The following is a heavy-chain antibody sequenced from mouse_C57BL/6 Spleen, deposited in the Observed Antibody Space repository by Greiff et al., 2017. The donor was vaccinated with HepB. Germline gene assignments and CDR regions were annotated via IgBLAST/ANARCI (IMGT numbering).Heavy chain of an antibody. J-gene: IGHJ2*01. CDR2: ISYSGST. D-gene: IGHD1-1*01. Sequence: EVKLEESGPGMVKPSQSLSLTCTVTGYSITSGYDWHWIRHFPGNKLEWMGYISYSGSTNYNPSLKSRISITHDTSKNHFFLKLNSVTTEDTATYYCARGPHYYGSSYGVFDYWGQGTTLTVSS. CDR1: GYSITSGYD. CDR3: ARGPHYYGSSYGVFDY. V-gene: IGHV3-1*01.